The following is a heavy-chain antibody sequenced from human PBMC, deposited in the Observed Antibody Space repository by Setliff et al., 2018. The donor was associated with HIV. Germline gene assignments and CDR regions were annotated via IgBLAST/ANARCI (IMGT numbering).Heavy chain of an antibody. D-gene: IGHD3-22*01. CDR2: IYTSGST. V-gene: IGHV4-4*07. CDR3: ARDFQNYYDSSGYYYAGDYFDY. Sequence: SETLSLTCTVSGGSISSYYWSWIRQPAGKGLEWIGRIYTSGSTNYNPSLKSRVTMSVDTSKNQFSLKLSSVTAADTAVYYCARDFQNYYDSSGYYYAGDYFDYWGQGTLVTVSS. CDR1: GGSISSYY. J-gene: IGHJ4*02.